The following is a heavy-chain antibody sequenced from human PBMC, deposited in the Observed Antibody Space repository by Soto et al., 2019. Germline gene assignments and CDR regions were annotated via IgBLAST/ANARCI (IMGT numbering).Heavy chain of an antibody. CDR3: ARDRGYCSSTSCYLVAFDI. Sequence: LRLSCAASGFTFSSYSMNWVRQAPGKGLEWVSSISSSSSYIYYADSVKGRFTISRDNAKNSLYLQMNSLRAEDTAVYYCARDRGYCSSTSCYLVAFDIWGQGTMVTVSS. CDR1: GFTFSSYS. CDR2: ISSSSSYI. D-gene: IGHD2-2*01. J-gene: IGHJ3*02. V-gene: IGHV3-21*01.